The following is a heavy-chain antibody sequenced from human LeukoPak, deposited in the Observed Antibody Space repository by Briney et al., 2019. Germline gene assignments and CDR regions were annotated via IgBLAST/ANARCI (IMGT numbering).Heavy chain of an antibody. CDR1: GFTFSSYE. V-gene: IGHV3-53*01. J-gene: IGHJ6*03. Sequence: PGGSLRLSCAASGFTFSSYEMSWVRQAPGKGLEWVSVIYSGGSTYYADSVKGRFTISRDNSKNTLYLQMNSLRAEDTAVYYCARVLGQLVSFSLYYYYMDVWGKGTTVTVSS. D-gene: IGHD6-13*01. CDR3: ARVLGQLVSFSLYYYYMDV. CDR2: IYSGGST.